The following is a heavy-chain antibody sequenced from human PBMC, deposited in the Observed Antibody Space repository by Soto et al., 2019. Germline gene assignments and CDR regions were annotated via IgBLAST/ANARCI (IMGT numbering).Heavy chain of an antibody. Sequence: GGSLRLSCAASGFTFSSYDMHWVRQATGKGLEWVSAIGTAGDTYYPGSVKGRFTISRENAKNSLYLQMNSLRAGDTAVYYCARGGNIVGAFDIWGQGTMVTVSS. CDR2: IGTAGDT. CDR1: GFTFSSYD. J-gene: IGHJ3*02. D-gene: IGHD2-15*01. CDR3: ARGGNIVGAFDI. V-gene: IGHV3-13*01.